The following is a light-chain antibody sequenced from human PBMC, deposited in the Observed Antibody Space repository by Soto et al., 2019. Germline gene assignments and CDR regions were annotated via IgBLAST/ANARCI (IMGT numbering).Light chain of an antibody. CDR1: SSNIGAGYD. V-gene: IGLV1-40*01. J-gene: IGLJ2*01. CDR2: ANN. CDR3: QSYDNSLNVV. Sequence: QSVLTQPPSVSGAPGQRVTISCTGSSSNIGAGYDVHWYRQVPGTAPKLLIYANNSRPSGVPDRFSGSKSGSTASLAITGLQAEDEADYYFQSYDNSLNVVFGGGTKLTVL.